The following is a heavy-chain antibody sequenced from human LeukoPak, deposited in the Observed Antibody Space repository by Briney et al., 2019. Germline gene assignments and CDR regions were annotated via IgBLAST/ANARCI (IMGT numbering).Heavy chain of an antibody. J-gene: IGHJ3*02. CDR1: GGSISSGDYY. D-gene: IGHD3-9*01. CDR3: ARAIFHDAFDI. CDR2: IYYSGST. V-gene: IGHV4-30-4*01. Sequence: TLSLTCTVSGGSISSGDYYWSWIRQPPGKGLEWIGYIYYSGSTYYNPSLKSRVTISVDTSRNQFSLKLSSVTAADTAVYYCARAIFHDAFDIWGQGTMVTVSS.